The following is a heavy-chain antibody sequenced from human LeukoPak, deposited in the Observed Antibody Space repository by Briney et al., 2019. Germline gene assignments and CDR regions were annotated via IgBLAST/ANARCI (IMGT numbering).Heavy chain of an antibody. J-gene: IGHJ4*02. CDR3: ARSNNDGDYLGVGFDY. V-gene: IGHV7-4-1*02. Sequence: ASVKVSCKTSGYTFTSYAINWVRQVPGQGLEWMGWINTNTGNPTYAQGFTGRFVFSLDTSVSTAYLQISSLKAEDTAVYYCARSNNDGDYLGVGFDYWGQGTLVTVSS. D-gene: IGHD4-17*01. CDR2: INTNTGNP. CDR1: GYTFTSYA.